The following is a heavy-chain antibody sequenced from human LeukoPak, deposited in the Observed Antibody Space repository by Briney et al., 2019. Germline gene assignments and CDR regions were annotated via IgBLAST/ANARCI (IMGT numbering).Heavy chain of an antibody. V-gene: IGHV4-30-4*08. Sequence: PSETLSHTCTVSGGSLSSGDYYGRWIRQPPGKALEWIGYIYYSGSTYYNPSLKSRVTISVDTSKNQFSLKLSSVTAADTAVYYCASSSSWYDRDAFDIWGQGTMVTVSS. CDR1: GGSLSSGDYY. CDR3: ASSSSWYDRDAFDI. J-gene: IGHJ3*02. D-gene: IGHD6-13*01. CDR2: IYYSGST.